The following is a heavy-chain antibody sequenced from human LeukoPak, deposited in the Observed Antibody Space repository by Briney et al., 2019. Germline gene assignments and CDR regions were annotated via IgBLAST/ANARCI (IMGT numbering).Heavy chain of an antibody. CDR2: ISYDGSNK. J-gene: IGHJ4*02. V-gene: IGHV3-30*03. Sequence: GGSLRLSCAASGFTFSRYGMHWVRQAPGKGLEWMAVISYDGSNKYYEDSVKGRFTISRDNSKNTLYLQMNSLRAEDTAVYYCARGLTGGDPVWGQGTLVTVSS. CDR3: ARGLTGGDPV. D-gene: IGHD7-27*01. CDR1: GFTFSRYG.